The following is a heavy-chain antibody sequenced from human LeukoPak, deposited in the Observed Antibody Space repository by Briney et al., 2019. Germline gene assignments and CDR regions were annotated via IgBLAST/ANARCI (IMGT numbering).Heavy chain of an antibody. CDR2: IFGSGGPT. D-gene: IGHD6-19*01. CDR1: GVPFSSFA. Sequence: GGSLRLSCAASGVPFSSFAMGWVRQAPGKGLEWVSSIFGSGGPTYYADSVKGRFTISRDNSKNTLYLQLNSLRAEDTALYYCVKGDSSGWYWGQGALVTVSS. J-gene: IGHJ4*02. CDR3: VKGDSSGWY. V-gene: IGHV3-23*01.